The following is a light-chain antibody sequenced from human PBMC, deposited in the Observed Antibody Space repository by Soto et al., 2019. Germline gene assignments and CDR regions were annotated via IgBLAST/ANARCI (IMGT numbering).Light chain of an antibody. Sequence: QSVLTQPASVSGSPGQSITISCTGTSSDVGGYNFVSWYRQYSGEVPKLIIFEGNKRPSGVSDRFSASKSGNTASLTISGLQAEDQADYYCCSYAGFSRFVVGAGTNVTVL. J-gene: IGLJ1*01. CDR2: EGN. CDR3: CSYAGFSRFV. CDR1: SSDVGGYNF. V-gene: IGLV2-23*03.